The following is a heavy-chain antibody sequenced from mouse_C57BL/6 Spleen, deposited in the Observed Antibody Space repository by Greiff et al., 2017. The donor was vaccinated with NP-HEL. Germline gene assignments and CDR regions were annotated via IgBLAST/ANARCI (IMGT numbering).Heavy chain of an antibody. CDR3: AREGTVVEDYYAMDY. Sequence: VQLQQPGAELVRPGSSVKLSCKASGYTFTSYWMHWVKQRPIQGLEWIGNIDPSDSETHYNQKFKDKATLTVDKSSSTAYMQLSSLTSEDSAVYYCAREGTVVEDYYAMDYWGQGTSVTVSS. J-gene: IGHJ4*01. CDR1: GYTFTSYW. V-gene: IGHV1-52*01. CDR2: IDPSDSET. D-gene: IGHD1-1*01.